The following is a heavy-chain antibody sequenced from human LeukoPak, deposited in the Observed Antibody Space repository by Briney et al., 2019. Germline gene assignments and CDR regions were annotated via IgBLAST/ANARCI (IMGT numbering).Heavy chain of an antibody. CDR2: INPNSGGT. D-gene: IGHD5-12*01. J-gene: IGHJ4*02. Sequence: ASVKVYCQASGYTFSGYFMNWVRQAPGQGLEWMGWINPNSGGTNYAQKFQGRVTMTRDTSISTAYMELSSLRSDDTAVYYCARADSAYDCRHWGRRSLVSVSS. CDR3: ARADSAYDCRH. V-gene: IGHV1-2*02. CDR1: GYTFSGYF.